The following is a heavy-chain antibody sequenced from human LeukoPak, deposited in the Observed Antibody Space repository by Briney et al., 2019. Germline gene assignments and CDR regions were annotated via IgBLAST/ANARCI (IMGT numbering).Heavy chain of an antibody. CDR3: ARVWGGYSYYFDY. CDR2: IYYSGST. V-gene: IGHV4-59*08. Sequence: SETLSLTCTVSGGSISSYYWSWIRQPPGKGLGWIGYIYYSGSTNYNPSLKSRVTISVDTSKDQFSLKLSSVTAADTAVYYCARVWGGYSYYFDYWGQGTLVTVSS. J-gene: IGHJ4*02. D-gene: IGHD5-18*01. CDR1: GGSISSYY.